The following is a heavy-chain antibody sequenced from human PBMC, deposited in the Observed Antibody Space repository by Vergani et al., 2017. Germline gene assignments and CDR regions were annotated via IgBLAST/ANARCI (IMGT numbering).Heavy chain of an antibody. V-gene: IGHV4-59*11. Sequence: QVQLQESGPGLVKSSETLSLTCSVSFDSIRNPYCNWIRQPPGKGLEWIGSIHYSENTNYNPSLKTRVTISVDTSKNQFSLTVTSVPAADTAVYYCASDTHSGQRADRWGQGILVTVTS. J-gene: IGHJ5*02. CDR2: IHYSENT. D-gene: IGHD6-19*01. CDR1: FDSIRNPY. CDR3: ASDTHSGQRADR.